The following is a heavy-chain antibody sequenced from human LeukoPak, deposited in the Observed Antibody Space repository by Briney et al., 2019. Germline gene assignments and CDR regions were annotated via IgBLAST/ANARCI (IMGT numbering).Heavy chain of an antibody. J-gene: IGHJ4*02. CDR1: GFTFSSYA. D-gene: IGHD3-22*01. CDR3: AKDGYYYDSRLRYFDY. CDR2: ISGSGGST. Sequence: GGSLRLSCAASGFTFSSYAMSWVRQAPGKGLEWVSAISGSGGSTYYADSVKGRFTISRDNSKNTLYLQMSSLRAEDTAVYYCAKDGYYYDSRLRYFDYWGQGTLVTVSS. V-gene: IGHV3-23*01.